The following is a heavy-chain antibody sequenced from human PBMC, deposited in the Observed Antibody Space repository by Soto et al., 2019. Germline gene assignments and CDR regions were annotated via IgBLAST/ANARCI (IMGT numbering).Heavy chain of an antibody. J-gene: IGHJ4*02. CDR2: ISYDGSNK. Sequence: GGSLRLSCAASGFTFSSYAMHWVRQAPGKGLEWVAVISYDGSNKYYADSVKGRFTISRDNSKNTLYLQMNSLRAEDTAVYYCARGLEMATIDYWGQGTLVTVSS. D-gene: IGHD5-12*01. CDR3: ARGLEMATIDY. CDR1: GFTFSSYA. V-gene: IGHV3-30-3*01.